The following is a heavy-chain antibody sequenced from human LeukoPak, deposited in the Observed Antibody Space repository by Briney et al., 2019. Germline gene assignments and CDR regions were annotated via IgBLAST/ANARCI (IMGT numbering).Heavy chain of an antibody. D-gene: IGHD2-2*01. J-gene: IGHJ4*02. CDR1: GFTFSSYW. V-gene: IGHV3-7*03. Sequence: GGSLRLSCAASGFTFSSYWMSWVRQAPGKGLEWVANILPDGSAKNYVDSVKGRFIISRDNAKNSVSLQMNSLRAEDTAVYYCARDRSIAVVPAAISFSDYWGQGTLVTVSS. CDR2: ILPDGSAK. CDR3: ARDRSIAVVPAAISFSDY.